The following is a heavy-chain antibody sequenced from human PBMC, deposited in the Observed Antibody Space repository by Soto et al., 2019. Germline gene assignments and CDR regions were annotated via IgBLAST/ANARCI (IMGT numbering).Heavy chain of an antibody. CDR1: GFTFSSYG. CDR3: AKGGLWTTVTFFDY. V-gene: IGHV3-30*18. Sequence: QVQLVESGGGVVQPGRSLRLSCAASGFTFSSYGMHWVRQAPGKGLEWVAVISYDGSNKYYADSVKGRFTISRDNSKNTLYLQMNSLRAEDTAVYYCAKGGLWTTVTFFDYWGQGTLVTVSS. CDR2: ISYDGSNK. J-gene: IGHJ4*02. D-gene: IGHD4-17*01.